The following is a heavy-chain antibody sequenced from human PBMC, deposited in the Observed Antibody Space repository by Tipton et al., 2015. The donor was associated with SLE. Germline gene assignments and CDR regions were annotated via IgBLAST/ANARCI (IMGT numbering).Heavy chain of an antibody. J-gene: IGHJ5*02. V-gene: IGHV4-59*11. D-gene: IGHD1-26*01. Sequence: TLSLTCTVSGGSISSHYWSWIRQPPGKGLEWGGYIYYSGSTNYNPSLKSRVTISVDTSKNPFSLKLSSVTAADTAVYFCASLSSGSYYDWFDPWGQGTLVTVSS. CDR3: ASLSSGSYYDWFDP. CDR1: GGSISSHY. CDR2: IYYSGST.